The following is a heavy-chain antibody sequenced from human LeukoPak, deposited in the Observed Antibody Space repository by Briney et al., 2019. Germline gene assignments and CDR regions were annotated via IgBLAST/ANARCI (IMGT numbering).Heavy chain of an antibody. Sequence: GASVKVSCKVSGYTLTELSIHWVRQAPGKGLEWMGGFDPEDGETIYAQKFQGRVTLTEDTSTATAYMDLTSLRSEDTAVYYCTTRGYSFGFDYWGQGTLVTASS. CDR1: GYTLTELS. CDR2: FDPEDGET. D-gene: IGHD5-18*01. V-gene: IGHV1-24*01. CDR3: TTRGYSFGFDY. J-gene: IGHJ4*02.